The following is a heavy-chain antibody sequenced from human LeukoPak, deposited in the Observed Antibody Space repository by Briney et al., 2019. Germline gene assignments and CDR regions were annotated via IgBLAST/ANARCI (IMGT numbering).Heavy chain of an antibody. D-gene: IGHD5-24*01. J-gene: IGHJ4*02. CDR3: ARIPRDGYTRFDY. V-gene: IGHV3-21*01. Sequence: GGSLRLSCAASGFTFGNYGMSWVRQAPGKGLEWVSSISSSSSYIYYADSVKGRFTISRDNAKNSLYLQMNSLRAEDTAVYYCARIPRDGYTRFDYWGQGTLVTVSS. CDR2: ISSSSSYI. CDR1: GFTFGNYG.